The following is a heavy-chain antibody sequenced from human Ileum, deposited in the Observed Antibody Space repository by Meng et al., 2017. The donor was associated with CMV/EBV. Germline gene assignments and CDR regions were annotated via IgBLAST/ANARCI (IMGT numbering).Heavy chain of an antibody. Sequence: GGSLRLSCAVSGFTVSSTYMNWVRQAPGKGLEWVSVLYSGGNTYYADSVKGRFTISRDNSKNTLYLQMNSLRAEDTAVYYCARDECSTTSCYTKRYFVLWGRGTLVTVSS. J-gene: IGHJ2*01. CDR2: LYSGGNT. D-gene: IGHD2-2*02. CDR3: ARDECSTTSCYTKRYFVL. V-gene: IGHV3-53*01. CDR1: GFTVSSTY.